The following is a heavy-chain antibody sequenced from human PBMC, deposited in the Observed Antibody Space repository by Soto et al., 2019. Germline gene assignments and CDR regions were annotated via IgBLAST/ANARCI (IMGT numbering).Heavy chain of an antibody. V-gene: IGHV4-39*01. CDR1: GGSISRSSYY. CDR3: AYGSGSFDY. D-gene: IGHD3-10*01. J-gene: IGHJ4*02. Sequence: PSETLSLTCTVSGGSISRSSYYWNWIRQPPEKGLEWIGSIFYTGNTYYNPSLKSRLTISIDTPKKQVSLKLTSVTAADTAVYYCAYGSGSFDYWGQGILVTVSS. CDR2: IFYTGNT.